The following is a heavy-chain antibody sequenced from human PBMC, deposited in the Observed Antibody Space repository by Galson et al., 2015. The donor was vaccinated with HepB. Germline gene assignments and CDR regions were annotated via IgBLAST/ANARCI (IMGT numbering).Heavy chain of an antibody. V-gene: IGHV3-66*01. Sequence: SLRLSCAASGFTVNSHYYMSWVRQAPGKGLEWVGVIYSAGNAYYGDSVQGRFTLSRDNFKSTLSLQMSSLRPEDTAIYYCARTAVRAVGIFDSWGQGSRSPSPQ. D-gene: IGHD3-10*01. CDR3: ARTAVRAVGIFDS. J-gene: IGHJ4*02. CDR2: IYSAGNA. CDR1: GFTVNSHYY.